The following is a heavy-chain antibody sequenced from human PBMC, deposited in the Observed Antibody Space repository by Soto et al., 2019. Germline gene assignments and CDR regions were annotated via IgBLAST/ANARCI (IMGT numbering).Heavy chain of an antibody. V-gene: IGHV4-39*01. CDR2: IYYSGST. D-gene: IGHD5-12*01. Sequence: QLQLQESGPGLVKPSETLSLTCTVSGGSISSSSYYWGWIRQPPGKGLEWIGSIYYSGSTYYNPSRKSRVTISVDTSNNQFSLKLSAATAADTAVYYCASLGSGYDLREGGFDYWGQGTLVTVSS. CDR3: ASLGSGYDLREGGFDY. CDR1: GGSISSSSYY. J-gene: IGHJ4*02.